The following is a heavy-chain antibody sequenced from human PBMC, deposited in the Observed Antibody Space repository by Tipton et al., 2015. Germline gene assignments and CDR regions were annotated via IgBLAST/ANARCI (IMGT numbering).Heavy chain of an antibody. J-gene: IGHJ6*02. Sequence: TLSLTCTVSGGSVSSGSYYWSWIRQPPGKGLEWIGYISFSDTTHYNPSLKSRITISLNTSKNQFSLKLRSVTAADTAVYYCARDLEHGMDVWGQGTRVTVSS. CDR1: GGSVSSGSYY. V-gene: IGHV4-61*01. CDR2: ISFSDTT. D-gene: IGHD5-24*01. CDR3: ARDLEHGMDV.